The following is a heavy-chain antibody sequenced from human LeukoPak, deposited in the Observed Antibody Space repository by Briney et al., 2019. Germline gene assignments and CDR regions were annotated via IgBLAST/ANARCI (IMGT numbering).Heavy chain of an antibody. Sequence: ASVKVSCKASGYTFTGYYMHWVRQAPGQGLEWMGWINPNSGGTNYAQKFQGRVTMTRDTSISTACMELSRLRSDDTAVYYCARDLTTGTNWFDPWGQGTLVTVSS. CDR1: GYTFTGYY. V-gene: IGHV1-2*02. CDR3: ARDLTTGTNWFDP. D-gene: IGHD1-1*01. J-gene: IGHJ5*02. CDR2: INPNSGGT.